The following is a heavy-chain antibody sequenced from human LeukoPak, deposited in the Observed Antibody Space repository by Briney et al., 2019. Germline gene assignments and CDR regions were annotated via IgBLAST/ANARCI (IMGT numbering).Heavy chain of an antibody. J-gene: IGHJ4*02. CDR3: ARLRLLWFGEC. CDR2: IYYSGST. D-gene: IGHD3-10*01. V-gene: IGHV4-59*08. Sequence: PSETLSLTCTVSGGSISSYYWSWIRQPPGKGLEWIGYIYYSGSTNYNPSLKSRVTISVDTSKNQFSLKLSSVTAADTAVYYCARLRLLWFGECWGQGTLVTVSS. CDR1: GGSISSYY.